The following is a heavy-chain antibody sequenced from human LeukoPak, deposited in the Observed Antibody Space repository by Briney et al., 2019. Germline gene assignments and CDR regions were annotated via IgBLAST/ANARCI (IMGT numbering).Heavy chain of an antibody. Sequence: GGSLRLSCAASGFTFSSYSMNWVRQAPGKGLEWVSSISSSSSYIYYADSVKGRFTISRDNAKNSLYLQMNSLRAEDTAVYYCARNMVRGVYYMDVWGKGTTVTVSS. V-gene: IGHV3-21*01. CDR1: GFTFSSYS. D-gene: IGHD3-10*01. J-gene: IGHJ6*03. CDR3: ARNMVRGVYYMDV. CDR2: ISSSSSYI.